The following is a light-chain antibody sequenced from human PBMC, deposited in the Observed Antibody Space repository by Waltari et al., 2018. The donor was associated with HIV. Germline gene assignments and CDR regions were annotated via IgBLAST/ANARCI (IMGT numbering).Light chain of an antibody. CDR2: DDF. V-gene: IGLV3-21*02. J-gene: IGLJ1*01. CDR3: QVWDRSSDHYV. CDR1: NIGSKS. Sequence: SYVLTQPPSVSVAPGQTARIPCGGNNIGSKSVHWYQQKPGQAPVLVVYDDFDRPSRFTERFSGSNSGKTATLTCSWVEVVDGAEYHCQVWDRSSDHYVFGPGTKVTVL.